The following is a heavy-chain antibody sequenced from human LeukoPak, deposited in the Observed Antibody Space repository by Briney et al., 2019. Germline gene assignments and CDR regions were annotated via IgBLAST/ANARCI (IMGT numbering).Heavy chain of an antibody. D-gene: IGHD4-23*01. CDR1: GGTFSSYA. Sequence: GASVKVSCKASGGTFSSYAISWVRQAPGQGLEWMGGIIPIFGTANYAQKFQGRVTITTDESTSTAYMELSSLRSEDTAVYYCARSTVVTAYYYYMDVWGKGTTVTVSS. CDR3: ARSTVVTAYYYYMDV. V-gene: IGHV1-69*05. CDR2: IIPIFGTA. J-gene: IGHJ6*03.